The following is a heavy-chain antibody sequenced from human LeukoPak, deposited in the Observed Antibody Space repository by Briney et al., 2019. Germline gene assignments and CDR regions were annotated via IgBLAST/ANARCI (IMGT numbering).Heavy chain of an antibody. J-gene: IGHJ6*04. CDR2: INPNSGGT. CDR1: GYTFTGYY. D-gene: IGHD2-2*01. V-gene: IGHV1-2*02. Sequence: GASVKVSCKASGYTFTGYYMHWVRQAPGQGLEWMGWINPNSGGTNYAQKFQGRVTMTRDTSISTAYMELSRLRSEDTAVYYCAREGCSSTSCYQSPHMMDVWGKGTTVTVSS. CDR3: AREGCSSTSCYQSPHMMDV.